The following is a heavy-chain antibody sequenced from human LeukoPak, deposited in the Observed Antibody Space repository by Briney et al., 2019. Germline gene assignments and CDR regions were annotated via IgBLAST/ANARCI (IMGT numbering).Heavy chain of an antibody. D-gene: IGHD6-19*01. V-gene: IGHV4-34*01. CDR1: GGSISSYY. J-gene: IGHJ4*02. Sequence: PSETLSLTCTVSGGSISSYYWSWIRQPPGKGLEWIGEINHSGSTNYNPSLKSRVTISVDTSKNQFSLKLSSVTAADTAVYYCAGGEGGIAVAGWAFDYWGQGTLVTVSS. CDR2: INHSGST. CDR3: AGGEGGIAVAGWAFDY.